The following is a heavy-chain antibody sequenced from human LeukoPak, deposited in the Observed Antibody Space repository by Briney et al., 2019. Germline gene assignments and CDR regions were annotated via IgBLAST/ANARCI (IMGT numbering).Heavy chain of an antibody. V-gene: IGHV4-34*01. Sequence: PSETLSLTCAVYGGSFSGYYWSWIRQPPGKGLEWIGEINHSGSTNYNPSLKSRVTISVDTSKNQFSLKLSSVTAADTAVYYCARGTMGATSRRSFDYWGQGTLVTVSS. CDR3: ARGTMGATSRRSFDY. CDR2: INHSGST. J-gene: IGHJ4*02. D-gene: IGHD1-26*01. CDR1: GGSFSGYY.